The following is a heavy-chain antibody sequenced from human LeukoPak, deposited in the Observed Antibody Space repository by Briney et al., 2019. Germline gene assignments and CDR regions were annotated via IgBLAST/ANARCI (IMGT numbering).Heavy chain of an antibody. V-gene: IGHV2-5*02. CDR3: AHRYSLYFDY. CDR2: IYWDDDK. Sequence: SGPTLVNPTQTLTLTCTSSGFSLSPSVVGVRWIPQPPGTPLEWLALIYWDDDKRYSPSLKSRLTITKDTSKNQVVLTMTNMDPVDTATYYCAHRYSLYFDYWGQGTLVTVSS. D-gene: IGHD5-18*01. J-gene: IGHJ4*02. CDR1: GFSLSPSVVG.